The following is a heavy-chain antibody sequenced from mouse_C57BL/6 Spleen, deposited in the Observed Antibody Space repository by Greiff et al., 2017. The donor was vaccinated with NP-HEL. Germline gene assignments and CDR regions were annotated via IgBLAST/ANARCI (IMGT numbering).Heavy chain of an antibody. CDR1: GYTFTSYW. Sequence: QVQLQQPGAELVRPGTSVKLSCKASGYTFTSYWMHWVKQRPGQGLEWIGVIDPSDSYTNYNQKFKGKATLTVDTSSSTAYMQLSSLTSEDSAVYHCAREGPYRPRYWYFDVWGTGTTVTVSS. J-gene: IGHJ1*03. CDR2: IDPSDSYT. V-gene: IGHV1-59*01. CDR3: AREGPYRPRYWYFDV.